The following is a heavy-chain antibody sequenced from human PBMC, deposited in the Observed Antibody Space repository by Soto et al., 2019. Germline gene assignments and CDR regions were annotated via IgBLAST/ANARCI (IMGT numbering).Heavy chain of an antibody. Sequence: ASGKVSFKASGYIFTSYALHLVRQAPGQSLEWMGWINAGNGNTKYSQKFQGRVTITRDTSANRAYMELSSLRSEDTAVYYCARRGYSSSWYYYYYYGMDVSGQGTTVTVSS. CDR2: INAGNGNT. CDR3: ARRGYSSSWYYYYYYGMDV. D-gene: IGHD6-13*01. CDR1: GYIFTSYA. V-gene: IGHV1-3*01. J-gene: IGHJ6*02.